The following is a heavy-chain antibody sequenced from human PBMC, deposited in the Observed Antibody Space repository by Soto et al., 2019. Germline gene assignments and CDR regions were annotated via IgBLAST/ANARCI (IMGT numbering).Heavy chain of an antibody. CDR3: AKKRTYGDYVPFDY. CDR2: ISYDGSNK. CDR1: GFTFSSYG. Sequence: QVQLVESGGGVVQPGRSLRLSCAASGFTFSSYGMHWVRQAPGKGLEWVAVISYDGSNKYYADSVKGRFTISRDNSKNTLYLQMNCLRAEDTAVYYCAKKRTYGDYVPFDYWGQGTLVTVSS. J-gene: IGHJ4*02. V-gene: IGHV3-30*18. D-gene: IGHD4-17*01.